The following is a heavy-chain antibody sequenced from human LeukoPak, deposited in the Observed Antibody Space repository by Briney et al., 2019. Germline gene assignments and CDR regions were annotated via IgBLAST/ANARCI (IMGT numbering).Heavy chain of an antibody. Sequence: SETLSLTCTVSGGSISSYYWSWIRQPPGKGLEWIGYIYYSGSTNYNPSLKSRVTISVDTSKNQFSLKLTSATAADTAVYYCARAGTSSWYLDYWGQGTLVTVSS. D-gene: IGHD6-13*01. J-gene: IGHJ4*02. CDR3: ARAGTSSWYLDY. CDR1: GGSISSYY. CDR2: IYYSGST. V-gene: IGHV4-59*01.